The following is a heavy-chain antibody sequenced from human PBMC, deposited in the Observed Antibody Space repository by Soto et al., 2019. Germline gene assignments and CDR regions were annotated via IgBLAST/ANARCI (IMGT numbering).Heavy chain of an antibody. J-gene: IGHJ6*02. CDR1: GFTFSSYS. CDR3: ARDQYGDYPYGMDV. CDR2: ISSSSSTI. D-gene: IGHD4-17*01. V-gene: IGHV3-48*02. Sequence: EVQLVESGGGLVQPGGSLRLSCAASGFTFSSYSMNWVRQAPGKGLEWVSYISSSSSTIYYADSVKGRFTISRDNAKNSLYLKMNSLRDEDTAVYYCARDQYGDYPYGMDVWGQGTTVTVSS.